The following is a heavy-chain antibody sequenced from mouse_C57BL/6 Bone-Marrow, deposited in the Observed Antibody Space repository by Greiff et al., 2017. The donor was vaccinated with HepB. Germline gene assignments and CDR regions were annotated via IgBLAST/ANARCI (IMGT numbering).Heavy chain of an antibody. CDR2: ILPGSGST. CDR3: ARDGIRDGSSYWYFDV. Sequence: QVQLQQSGAELMKPGASVKLSCKATGYTFTGYWIEWVKQRPGHGLGWIGEILPGSGSTNYNEKFKGKATFTADTSSNTAYMQLNSLTTEDSAIYYCARDGIRDGSSYWYFDVWGTGTTVTVSS. V-gene: IGHV1-9*01. J-gene: IGHJ1*03. D-gene: IGHD1-1*01. CDR1: GYTFTGYW.